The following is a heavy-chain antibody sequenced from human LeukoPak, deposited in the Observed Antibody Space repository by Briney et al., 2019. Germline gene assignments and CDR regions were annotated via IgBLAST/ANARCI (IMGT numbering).Heavy chain of an antibody. V-gene: IGHV1-18*01. Sequence: ASVKVSCKASGYTFTSYGISWVRQAPGQGLEWMGWISAYNGNTNYAQKLQGRVTMTTDTSTSTAYMELRSLTSDDTAVYYCARAGKGDILTGYYFFGYWGQGTLVTVSS. J-gene: IGHJ4*02. CDR3: ARAGKGDILTGYYFFGY. D-gene: IGHD3-9*01. CDR1: GYTFTSYG. CDR2: ISAYNGNT.